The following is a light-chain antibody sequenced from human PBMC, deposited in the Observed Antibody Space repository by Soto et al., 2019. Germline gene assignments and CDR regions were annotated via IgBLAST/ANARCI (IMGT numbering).Light chain of an antibody. CDR1: QSIGSW. CDR2: DAS. V-gene: IGKV1-5*01. CDR3: QQYTSYWT. Sequence: DIQMTQSPSTLSASVGDRVTITCRASQSIGSWLAWYQQKPGKAPNLLIYDASSLESGVPSRFSGSGSETEFTLTISSLQPDDFATYYCQQYTSYWTFGQGTKVDI. J-gene: IGKJ1*01.